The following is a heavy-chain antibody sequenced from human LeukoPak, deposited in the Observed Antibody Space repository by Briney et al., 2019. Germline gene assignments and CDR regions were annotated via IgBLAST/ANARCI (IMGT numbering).Heavy chain of an antibody. J-gene: IGHJ4*02. CDR3: ARGRWVGTTQAYYLDY. V-gene: IGHV3-30-3*01. CDR1: GFTFSSYA. D-gene: IGHD1-26*01. CDR2: ISYDGSNK. Sequence: GGSLRLSCAASGFTFSSYAMHWVRQAPGKGLEWVAVISYDGSNKYYADSVKGRFTISRDNSKNTLYLQMNSLRAEDTAVYYCARGRWVGTTQAYYLDYWGQGTLVTVSS.